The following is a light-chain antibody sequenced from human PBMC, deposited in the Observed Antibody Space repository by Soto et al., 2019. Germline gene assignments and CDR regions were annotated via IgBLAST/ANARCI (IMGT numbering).Light chain of an antibody. V-gene: IGKV1-5*03. J-gene: IGKJ1*01. CDR2: KAS. Sequence: DIQMTQSPSTLSASVGDRVTITCRASQSISSWLAWYQQKPGKAPKLLIYKASSLESGVPSRFSGSGSGTEFTITSSSLQPDDFATYYCQQYNSYPWTFGQVTKVEIK. CDR3: QQYNSYPWT. CDR1: QSISSW.